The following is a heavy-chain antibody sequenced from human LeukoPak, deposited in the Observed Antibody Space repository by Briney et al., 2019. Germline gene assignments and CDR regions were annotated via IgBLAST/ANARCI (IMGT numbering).Heavy chain of an antibody. Sequence: GGSLRLSCAASGFTFSSYAMSWVRQAPGKGLEWVSSISSSSYIYYADSVKGRFTISRDNAKNSLYLQMNSLRAEDTAVYYCARDKKRYSSGWYFDAFDIWGQGTMVTVSS. J-gene: IGHJ3*02. CDR1: GFTFSSYA. CDR2: ISSSSYI. CDR3: ARDKKRYSSGWYFDAFDI. D-gene: IGHD6-19*01. V-gene: IGHV3-21*01.